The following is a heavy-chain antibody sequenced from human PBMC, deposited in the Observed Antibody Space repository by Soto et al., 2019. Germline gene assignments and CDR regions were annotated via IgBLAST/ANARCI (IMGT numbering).Heavy chain of an antibody. CDR2: INVANGNT. J-gene: IGHJ4*02. V-gene: IGHV1-3*01. Sequence: QVQLVQSGAEVKKPGASVKISCEASGYTFTDYPMHWVRQAPGQRLEWMGWINVANGNTLYSQKLQGRLTLTRDTSAGTAYMDLSSLTSEDTAVYYCARWSRTWHDCWGQGTLVTVSS. CDR1: GYTFTDYP. CDR3: ARWSRTWHDC.